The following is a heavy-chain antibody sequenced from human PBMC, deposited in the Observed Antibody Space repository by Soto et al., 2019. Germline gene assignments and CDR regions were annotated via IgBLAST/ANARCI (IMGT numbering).Heavy chain of an antibody. Sequence: GGSLRLSCAASGFTFSSYWMHWVRQAPGKGLVWVSRINSDGSSTSYADSVKGRFTISRDNAKNTLYLQMNSLRAEDTAVYYCARGIDYDFWSGYDYPPDSWFDPWGQGTLVTVSS. CDR3: ARGIDYDFWSGYDYPPDSWFDP. CDR1: GFTFSSYW. V-gene: IGHV3-74*01. J-gene: IGHJ5*02. CDR2: INSDGSST. D-gene: IGHD3-3*01.